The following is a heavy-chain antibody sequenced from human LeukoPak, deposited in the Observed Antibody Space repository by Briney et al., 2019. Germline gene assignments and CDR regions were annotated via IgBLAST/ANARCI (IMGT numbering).Heavy chain of an antibody. Sequence: VXXISYDGSNKYYADSVKGRFTISRDNSKNTLYLQMNSLRAEDTAVYYCATHYDFWSGPNWFDPWGQGTLVTVSS. J-gene: IGHJ5*02. V-gene: IGHV3-30-3*01. CDR3: ATHYDFWSGPNWFDP. D-gene: IGHD3-3*01. CDR2: ISYDGSNK.